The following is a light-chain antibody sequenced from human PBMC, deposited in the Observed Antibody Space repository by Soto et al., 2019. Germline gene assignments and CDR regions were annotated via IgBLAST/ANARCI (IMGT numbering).Light chain of an antibody. CDR2: GAS. J-gene: IGKJ2*01. Sequence: EIVLTQSPGTLSLSPGERATLSCRASQSVSSSYLAWYQQKPGQAPRLLIYGASSRATGIPDRFSDSGCGTDCALTISRLEPEDFAVYYCQQYGSSPPMYTFGQGTKLEIK. CDR3: QQYGSSPPMYT. V-gene: IGKV3-20*01. CDR1: QSVSSSY.